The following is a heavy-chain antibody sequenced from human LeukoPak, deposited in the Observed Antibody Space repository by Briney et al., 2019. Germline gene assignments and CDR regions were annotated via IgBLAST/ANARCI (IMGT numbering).Heavy chain of an antibody. V-gene: IGHV4-59*08. CDR3: ARSASYHHNYFDY. Sequence: SETLSLTCTVSGGSISSYYCSWIRQPPGKGLEWIGYIYYSGSTNYNPSLKSPVTISVDTSKNQFSLKLSSVTAADTAVYYCARSASYHHNYFDYWGQGTLVTVSS. CDR1: GGSISSYY. D-gene: IGHD1-26*01. CDR2: IYYSGST. J-gene: IGHJ4*02.